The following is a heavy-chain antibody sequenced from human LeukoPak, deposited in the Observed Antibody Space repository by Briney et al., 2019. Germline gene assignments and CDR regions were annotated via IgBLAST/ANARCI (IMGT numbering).Heavy chain of an antibody. V-gene: IGHV1-69*05. Sequence: GASGKVSCKASGGTFSSYAISWVRQAPGQGLEWMGGIIPIFGTANYAQKFQGRVTITTDESTSTAYMELSSLRSEDTAVYYCARGVDILTGLNPSDGERWGQGTLVTVSS. J-gene: IGHJ4*02. D-gene: IGHD3-9*01. CDR2: IIPIFGTA. CDR3: ARGVDILTGLNPSDGER. CDR1: GGTFSSYA.